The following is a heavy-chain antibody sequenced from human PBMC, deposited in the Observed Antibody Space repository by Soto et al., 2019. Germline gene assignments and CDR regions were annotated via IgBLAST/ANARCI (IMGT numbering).Heavy chain of an antibody. J-gene: IGHJ5*02. Sequence: SVKVSCKASGFTLENSAIQWVRQARGHRLEWIGWIIVSTGSTNYAQKFQERDSITRDMSTNTAFMELSSLISDDTAVYFFSADRRPTDHHNWVDPCGQGTLVTVSS. V-gene: IGHV1-58*02. CDR3: SADRRPTDHHNWVDP. CDR2: IIVSTGST. D-gene: IGHD1-1*01. CDR1: GFTLENSA.